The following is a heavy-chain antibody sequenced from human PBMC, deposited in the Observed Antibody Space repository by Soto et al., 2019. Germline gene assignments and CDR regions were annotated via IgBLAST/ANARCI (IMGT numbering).Heavy chain of an antibody. J-gene: IGHJ4*02. CDR2: IKSKTDGGTT. D-gene: IGHD3-22*01. V-gene: IGHV3-15*07. CDR1: GFTFSNAW. Sequence: EVQLVESGGGLVQPGGSLRLSCAASGFTFSNAWMNWVRQAPGKGLEWVGRIKSKTDGGTTDYAAPVKGRFTISRDDSKNTLYLQMNSLKTEDTAVYYCTPDSSGYLHFDYWGQGTLVTVSS. CDR3: TPDSSGYLHFDY.